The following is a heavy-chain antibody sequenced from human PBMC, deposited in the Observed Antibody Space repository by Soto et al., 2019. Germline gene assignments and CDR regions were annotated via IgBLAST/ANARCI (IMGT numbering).Heavy chain of an antibody. CDR3: AKYGRAGHYSSFHGFDP. D-gene: IGHD2-21*01. J-gene: IGHJ5*02. CDR1: GGPISSGGCS. CDR2: IYHSGST. V-gene: IGHV4-30-2*01. Sequence: LQLQESGSGLVKASQTLSLTCAVSGGPISSGGCSWNWIRQPPGQGLEWIGYIYHSGSTYSNPSLKRRVTISVARSKNRFSLELTSVTAADTAIYYCAKYGRAGHYSSFHGFDPWGQGTPVIVSS.